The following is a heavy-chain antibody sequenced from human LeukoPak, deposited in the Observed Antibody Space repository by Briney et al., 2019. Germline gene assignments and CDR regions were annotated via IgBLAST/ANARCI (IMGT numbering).Heavy chain of an antibody. CDR1: GFTFSSHW. CDR2: IKSDGSCT. Sequence: GGSLRLSCAASGFTFSSHWMHWVRQAPGEGVVWVSHIKSDGSCTSYADSVKGRFTISRHNAKNPMYLQRNGLRAEDTAIYYCARALGYWGQGTLVTVSS. V-gene: IGHV3-74*01. J-gene: IGHJ4*02. CDR3: ARALGY.